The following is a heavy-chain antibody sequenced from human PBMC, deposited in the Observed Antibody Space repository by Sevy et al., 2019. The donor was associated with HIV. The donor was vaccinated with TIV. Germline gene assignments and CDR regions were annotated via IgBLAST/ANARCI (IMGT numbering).Heavy chain of an antibody. Sequence: ASVKVSCKASGGTFSSYAISWVRQAPGQGLEWMGGIIPIFGTANYAQKFQGRVTITADESTSTAYMELSSLRSEDTAVYYCASEGGDYYDSSGYYLDYWGQGSLVTVSS. J-gene: IGHJ4*02. CDR2: IIPIFGTA. CDR3: ASEGGDYYDSSGYYLDY. CDR1: GGTFSSYA. V-gene: IGHV1-69*13. D-gene: IGHD3-22*01.